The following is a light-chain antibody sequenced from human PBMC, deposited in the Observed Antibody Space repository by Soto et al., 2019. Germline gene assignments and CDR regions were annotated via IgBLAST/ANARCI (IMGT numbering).Light chain of an antibody. Sequence: EIVLTQSPATLSSFPGDRVTLSCRASQAVNTRLAWYQHKPGQAPRLLIYGASSRATGIPDRFSGSGYGKDSSITIRRPENDNLEVYYCQKHGNFWTFGKGTKVDIK. CDR3: QKHGNFWT. J-gene: IGKJ1*01. V-gene: IGKV3-20*01. CDR2: GAS. CDR1: QAVNTR.